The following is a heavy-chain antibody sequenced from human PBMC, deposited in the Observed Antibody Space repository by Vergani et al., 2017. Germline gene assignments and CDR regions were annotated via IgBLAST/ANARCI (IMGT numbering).Heavy chain of an antibody. CDR3: AKGEIFGVVTWPYYFDY. CDR2: ISYDGSNK. V-gene: IGHV3-30*18. D-gene: IGHD3-3*01. CDR1: GFTVSSNY. J-gene: IGHJ4*02. Sequence: QVQLVESGGGVVQPGGSLRLSCAASGFTVSSNYMSWVRQAPGKGLEWVAVISYDGSNKYYADSVKGRFTISRDNSKNTLYLQMNSLRAEDTAVYYCAKGEIFGVVTWPYYFDYWGQGTLVTVSS.